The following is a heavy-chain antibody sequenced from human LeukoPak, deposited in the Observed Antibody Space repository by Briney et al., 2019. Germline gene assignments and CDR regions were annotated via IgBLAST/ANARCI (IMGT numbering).Heavy chain of an antibody. CDR2: ISAYNGNT. V-gene: IGHV1-18*01. CDR1: GYTFTSYD. J-gene: IGHJ3*02. CDR3: ARPKIGGYNLDAFDI. D-gene: IGHD5-24*01. Sequence: GASVKVSCKASGYTFTSYDINWVRQATGQGLEWMGWISAYNGNTNYAQKLQGRVTMTTDTSTSTAYMELRSLRSDDTAVYYCARPKIGGYNLDAFDIWGQGTMVTVSS.